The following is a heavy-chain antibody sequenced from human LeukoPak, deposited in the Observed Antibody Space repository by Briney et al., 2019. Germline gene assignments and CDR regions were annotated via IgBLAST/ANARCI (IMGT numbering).Heavy chain of an antibody. CDR3: ARVGGRNTDRPPELYYFDY. D-gene: IGHD1-14*01. Sequence: KPSETLSLTCTVSGGSISSDYRSWIRQPPGKGLEWIGYIYHSGNTNYNPSLKSRVTISVDTSKNQFSLKLNSVTAADTAVYYCARVGGRNTDRPPELYYFDYWGRGTLVTVSS. V-gene: IGHV4-59*01. J-gene: IGHJ4*02. CDR2: IYHSGNT. CDR1: GGSISSDY.